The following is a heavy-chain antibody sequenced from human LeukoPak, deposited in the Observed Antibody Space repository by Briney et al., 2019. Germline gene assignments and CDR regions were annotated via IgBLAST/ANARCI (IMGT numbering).Heavy chain of an antibody. V-gene: IGHV4-39*01. CDR2: IYYSGST. J-gene: IGHJ4*02. CDR3: ARHDPIPYFDY. Sequence: SETLSLTCTVSGGSISSSSYYWGWFRQPPGKGLEWIGSIYYSGSTYYNPSLKSRVSISVDTSKNQFSLKLSSVTAADTAVYYCARHDPIPYFDYWGQGTLVTVSS. CDR1: GGSISSSSYY. D-gene: IGHD2-2*02.